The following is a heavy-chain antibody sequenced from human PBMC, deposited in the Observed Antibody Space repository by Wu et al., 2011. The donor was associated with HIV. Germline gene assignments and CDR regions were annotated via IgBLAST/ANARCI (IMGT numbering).Heavy chain of an antibody. CDR3: ARQSSVRFGE. D-gene: IGHD3-10*01. J-gene: IGHJ4*02. CDR1: GYSFTSNW. Sequence: VQLVQSGAEVKKAGESLKISCKGSGYSFTSNWIVWVRQRPGKGLEWMGMTFPGDSETKYSPSFEGQVTMSADKSINTAFLQWNSLKASDSAVYYCARQSSVRFGEWGQGTPVTVSS. V-gene: IGHV5-51*01. CDR2: TFPGDSET.